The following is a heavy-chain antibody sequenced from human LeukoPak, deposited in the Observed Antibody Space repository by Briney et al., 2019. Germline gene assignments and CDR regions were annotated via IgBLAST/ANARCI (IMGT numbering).Heavy chain of an antibody. D-gene: IGHD6-6*01. CDR2: IIPIFGTA. CDR3: ARFGYSSSSHYYYGMDV. CDR1: GGTFSSYA. V-gene: IGHV1-69*13. J-gene: IGHJ6*02. Sequence: ASVKVSCKASGGTFSSYAISWVRQAPGQGLEWMGGIIPIFGTANYAQKFQGRVTITADESTSTAYMELSSLRSEDTAVYYCARFGYSSSSHYYYGMDVWGQGTTVTVSS.